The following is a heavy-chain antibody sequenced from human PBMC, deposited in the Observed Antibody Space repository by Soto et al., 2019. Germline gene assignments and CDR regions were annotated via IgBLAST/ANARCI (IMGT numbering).Heavy chain of an antibody. CDR3: ARGVYYYGSGSRYYGMDV. CDR1: GYAFASHD. J-gene: IGHJ6*02. D-gene: IGHD3-10*01. CDR2: ISAYNGNT. V-gene: IGHV1-18*01. Sequence: ASVKVSCKASGYAFASHDINWVRQASGQGLEWMGWISAYNGNTNYAQKLQGRVTMTTDTSTSTAYMELRSLRSDDTALYYCARGVYYYGSGSRYYGMDVWGQGTTVTVSS.